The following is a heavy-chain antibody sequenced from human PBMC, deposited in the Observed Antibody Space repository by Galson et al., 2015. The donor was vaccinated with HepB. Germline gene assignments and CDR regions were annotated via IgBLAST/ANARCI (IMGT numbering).Heavy chain of an antibody. Sequence: SLRLSCAASGFTFSDYAMAWVRQAPGKGLEFVSAITASSGTTHYADSVKGRFIILRDNSKNTLCLHLSSLRAEDTALYYCAKRAVTTVAYYFDYWGQGTLVTVSS. D-gene: IGHD4-23*01. V-gene: IGHV3-23*01. CDR3: AKRAVTTVAYYFDY. CDR2: ITASSGTT. J-gene: IGHJ4*02. CDR1: GFTFSDYA.